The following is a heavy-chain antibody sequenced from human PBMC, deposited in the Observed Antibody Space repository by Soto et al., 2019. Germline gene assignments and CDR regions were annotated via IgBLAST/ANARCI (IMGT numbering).Heavy chain of an antibody. J-gene: IGHJ5*02. CDR3: ARGGGIVVVPAARVPYWFDP. D-gene: IGHD2-2*01. V-gene: IGHV1-18*04. Sequence: GASVKVSCKASGYTFTSYCISWVLQAPGQGLEWMGWISAYNGNTNYAQKLQGRVTMTTDISTSTAYMELRSLRSDDTAVYYCARGGGIVVVPAARVPYWFDPWGQGTLVTVSS. CDR1: GYTFTSYC. CDR2: ISAYNGNT.